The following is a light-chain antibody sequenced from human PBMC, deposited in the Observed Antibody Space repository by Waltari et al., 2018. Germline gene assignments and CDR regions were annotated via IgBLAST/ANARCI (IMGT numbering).Light chain of an antibody. J-gene: IGKJ4*01. CDR1: QNIDNI. CDR2: DVS. V-gene: IGKV1-33*01. CDR3: QQYDKSPLT. Sequence: DIQMTQSPSSLSASVGERVTITCQTTQNIDNILNWHQQKPGKAPHLLVYDVSNLETGVPSRFSGSGSGTDFTITITNLQPEDFATYYCQQYDKSPLTVGGETKVEIK.